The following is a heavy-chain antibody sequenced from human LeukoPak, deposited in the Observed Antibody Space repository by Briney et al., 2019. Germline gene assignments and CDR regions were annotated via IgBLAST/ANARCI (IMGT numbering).Heavy chain of an antibody. D-gene: IGHD2-15*01. Sequence: SVKVSCKASGGTFSSYAISWVRQAPGQGLEWMGGIIPIFGTANYAQKFQGRVTITTDESTSTAYMELSSLRSEDTAVYYCASWADCSGGNCSDRGFDYWGQGTLVTVSS. J-gene: IGHJ4*02. CDR3: ASWADCSGGNCSDRGFDY. V-gene: IGHV1-69*05. CDR2: IIPIFGTA. CDR1: GGTFSSYA.